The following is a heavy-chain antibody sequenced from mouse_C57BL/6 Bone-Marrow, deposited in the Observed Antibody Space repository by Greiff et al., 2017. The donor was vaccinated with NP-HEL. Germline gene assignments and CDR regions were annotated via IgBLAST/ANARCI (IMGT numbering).Heavy chain of an antibody. D-gene: IGHD1-1*01. Sequence: EVQLVESGGGLVQPGGTLKLSCAASGFTFSDYYLSWVRQTPEKRLEWVAYISNVGGSAYYPDTVKGRLTISRDNAKNTLYLQMSRLKSDDTAMYYGARHQTTVVATPLAYWGQGTLVTVSA. J-gene: IGHJ3*01. V-gene: IGHV5-12*01. CDR3: ARHQTTVVATPLAY. CDR2: ISNVGGSA. CDR1: GFTFSDYY.